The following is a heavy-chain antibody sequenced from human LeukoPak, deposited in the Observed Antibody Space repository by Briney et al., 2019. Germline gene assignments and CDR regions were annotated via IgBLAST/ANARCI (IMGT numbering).Heavy chain of an antibody. CDR3: ARDNQLGYCSGGSCYAHWFDP. D-gene: IGHD2-15*01. J-gene: IGHJ5*02. CDR2: IYYSGST. Sequence: SETLSLTCTVSGGSISSGGYYWSWIRQHPGKGLEWIGYIYYSGSTYYNPSLKSRVTISVDTSKNQFSLKLSSVTAADTAVYYCARDNQLGYCSGGSCYAHWFDPWGQGTLVTDSS. V-gene: IGHV4-31*03. CDR1: GGSISSGGYY.